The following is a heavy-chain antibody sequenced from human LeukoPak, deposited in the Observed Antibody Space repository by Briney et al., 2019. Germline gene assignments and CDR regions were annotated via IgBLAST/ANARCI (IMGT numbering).Heavy chain of an antibody. J-gene: IGHJ4*02. D-gene: IGHD1-26*01. CDR3: LIVGATTPDY. V-gene: IGHV3-23*01. CDR2: ISGSGGST. CDR1: GFTFSSYA. Sequence: GGSLRLSCAASGFTFSSYAMSWIRQAPGKGLEWVSAISGSGGSTYYADSVKGRFTISRDNSKNTLYLQMDSLRAEDTAVYYCLIVGATTPDYWGQASLVTVSS.